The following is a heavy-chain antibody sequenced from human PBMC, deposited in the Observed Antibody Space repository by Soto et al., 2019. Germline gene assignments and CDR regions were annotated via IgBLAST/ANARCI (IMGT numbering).Heavy chain of an antibody. Sequence: QVQLVQSGAEVKRPGSSAKVSCKASGDTFTFYSINWVRQAPGRGLEWMGRINPILSMSNYAQRFQGRVTMTADKSTSTAYMELSSLRSEDTAIYYCASSYGSGYRAFDYWGQGALVTVSS. D-gene: IGHD3-10*01. CDR2: INPILSMS. CDR3: ASSYGSGYRAFDY. V-gene: IGHV1-69*02. J-gene: IGHJ4*02. CDR1: GDTFTFYS.